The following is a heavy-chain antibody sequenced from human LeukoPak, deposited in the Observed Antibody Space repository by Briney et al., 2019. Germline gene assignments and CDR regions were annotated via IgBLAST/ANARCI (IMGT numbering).Heavy chain of an antibody. V-gene: IGHV3-15*01. CDR3: TIDYDYAWGSYRLGY. CDR2: IQSITDGGTT. Sequence: PGGSLRLSCAASGFTFSSYEMNWVRQAPGKGLEWVGRIQSITDGGTTDYAAPVKGRFTISRDDSKNTLYLQLNSLKTEDTAMYYCTIDYDYAWGSYRLGYWGQGTLVTVSS. CDR1: GFTFSSYE. J-gene: IGHJ4*02. D-gene: IGHD3-16*02.